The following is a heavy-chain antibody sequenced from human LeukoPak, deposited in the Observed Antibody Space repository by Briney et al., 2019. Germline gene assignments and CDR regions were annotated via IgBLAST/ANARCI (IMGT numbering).Heavy chain of an antibody. J-gene: IGHJ6*03. CDR1: GGSISSYY. Sequence: SETLSLTCTVSGGSISSYYWSWIRQPAGKGLEWIGRIYTSGSTNYNPSLKSRVTMSVDTSKNQFSLKLSSVTAADTAVYYCARAPRELAYYYYYMDVWGKGTTVTVSS. CDR2: IYTSGST. D-gene: IGHD6-6*01. V-gene: IGHV4-4*07. CDR3: ARAPRELAYYYYYMDV.